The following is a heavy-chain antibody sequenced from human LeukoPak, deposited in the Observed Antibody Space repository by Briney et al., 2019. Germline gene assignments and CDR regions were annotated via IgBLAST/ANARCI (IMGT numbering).Heavy chain of an antibody. CDR3: ARGRLRNWDPYYFDY. CDR1: GGSINSGGYY. CDR2: IYHSGST. J-gene: IGHJ4*02. Sequence: SETLSLTCTVSGGSINSGGYYWNWIRQHPGKGLEWIGYIYHSGSTYYNPSLKSRITISLDTSKNQFSLKLISVTAADTAVYYCARGRLRNWDPYYFDYWGQGTLVTVSS. D-gene: IGHD7-27*01. V-gene: IGHV4-31*03.